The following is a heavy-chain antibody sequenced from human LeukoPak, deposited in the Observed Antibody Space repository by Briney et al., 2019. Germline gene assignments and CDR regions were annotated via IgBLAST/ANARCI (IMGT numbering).Heavy chain of an antibody. D-gene: IGHD3-22*01. CDR3: AKDEDYYDSSGYVNAFDI. V-gene: IGHV3-23*01. Sequence: GGSLRLSCAASGFTFSSYGMSWVRQAPGKGLEWVSAISGSGGSTYYADSVKGRFTISRDNSKNTLDLQMNSLRAEDTAVYYCAKDEDYYDSSGYVNAFDIWGQGTMVTVSS. CDR2: ISGSGGST. J-gene: IGHJ3*02. CDR1: GFTFSSYG.